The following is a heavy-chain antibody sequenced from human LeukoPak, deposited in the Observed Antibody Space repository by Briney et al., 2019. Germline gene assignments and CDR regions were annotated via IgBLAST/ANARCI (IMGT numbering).Heavy chain of an antibody. V-gene: IGHV4-34*01. CDR3: ARRSAYSSSSGFNL. D-gene: IGHD6-6*01. Sequence: SETLSLTCAVYGGSFGGFYWSWVRQPPGTGLEWLGHINHSGGTNYNPSLKSRVTISVDTSNNNFSLKMNSVTAADTAVYYCARRSAYSSSSGFNLWGQGTLVTVSS. CDR2: INHSGGT. CDR1: GGSFGGFY. J-gene: IGHJ4*02.